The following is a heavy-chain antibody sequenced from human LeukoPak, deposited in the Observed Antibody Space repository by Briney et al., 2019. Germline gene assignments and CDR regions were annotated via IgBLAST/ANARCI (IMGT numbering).Heavy chain of an antibody. CDR1: GGSISSGSYY. D-gene: IGHD3-22*01. Sequence: TLSLTCTVSGGSISSGSYYWSWIRQPAGKGLEWIGRIYTSGSTNYNPSLKSRVTISVDTSENQFSLKLSSVTAADTAVYYCARGNRNYYDSSGYQLEPHFDYWGQGTLVTVSS. V-gene: IGHV4-61*02. CDR3: ARGNRNYYDSSGYQLEPHFDY. J-gene: IGHJ4*02. CDR2: IYTSGST.